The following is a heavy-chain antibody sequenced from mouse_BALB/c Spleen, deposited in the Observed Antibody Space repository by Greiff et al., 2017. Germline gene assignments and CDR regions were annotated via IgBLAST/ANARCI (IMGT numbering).Heavy chain of an antibody. Sequence: VQLKESGPELVKPGASVKMSCKASGYTFTSYVMHWVKQKPGQGLEWIGYINPYNDGTKYNEKFKGKATLTSDKSSSTAYMELSSLTSEDSAVYYCARGLGRGYFDYWGQGTTLTVSS. D-gene: IGHD2-10*02. CDR1: GYTFTSYV. J-gene: IGHJ2*01. CDR3: ARGLGRGYFDY. CDR2: INPYNDGT. V-gene: IGHV1-14*01.